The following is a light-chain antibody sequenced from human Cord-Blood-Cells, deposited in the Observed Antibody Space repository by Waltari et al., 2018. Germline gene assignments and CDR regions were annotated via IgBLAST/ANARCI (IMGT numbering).Light chain of an antibody. CDR2: GNS. Sequence: QSVLTQPPSVSGAPGQRVTISCTGSSSNIGAGYAVPRYQQLPGTAPKLLIYGNSNRPSGVPDRFSGSKSGTSASLAITGLQTEDEADYYCQSYDSSLSGSVFGGGTKLTVL. J-gene: IGLJ3*02. CDR1: SSNIGAGYA. CDR3: QSYDSSLSGSV. V-gene: IGLV1-40*01.